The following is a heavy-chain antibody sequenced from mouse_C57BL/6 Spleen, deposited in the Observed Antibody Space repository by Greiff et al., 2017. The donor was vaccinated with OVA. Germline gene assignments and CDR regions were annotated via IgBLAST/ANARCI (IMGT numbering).Heavy chain of an antibody. CDR1: GFTFSDYG. CDR2: ISSGSSTI. J-gene: IGHJ3*01. V-gene: IGHV5-17*01. CDR3: ARGPAWFAY. Sequence: EVKVVESGGGLVKPGGSLTLSCAASGFTFSDYGMHWVRQAPEKGLEWVAYISSGSSTIYYADTVKGRFTISRDNAKNTLFLQMTSLRSEDTAMYYCARGPAWFAYWGQGTLVTVSA.